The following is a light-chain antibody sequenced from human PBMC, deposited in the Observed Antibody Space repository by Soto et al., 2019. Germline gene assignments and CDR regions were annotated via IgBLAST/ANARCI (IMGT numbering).Light chain of an antibody. V-gene: IGKV3-15*01. CDR1: QSVSNN. CDR2: GAS. Sequence: PVERATLSCGASQSVSNNYLAWYQQKPGQAPRLLIYGASTRATGIPARFSGSGSGTDFTLTISSLQSEDFAVYYCQQYNDWPLTFGGGTKVDIK. J-gene: IGKJ4*01. CDR3: QQYNDWPLT.